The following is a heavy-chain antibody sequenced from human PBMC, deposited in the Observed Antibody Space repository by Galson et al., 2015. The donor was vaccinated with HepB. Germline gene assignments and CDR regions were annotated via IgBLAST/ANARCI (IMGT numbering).Heavy chain of an antibody. CDR3: VRSRRDGYNLDDY. CDR1: GFIFSDYY. CDR2: IRNRANSHTT. D-gene: IGHD5-24*01. Sequence: SLRLSCAASGFIFSDYYMDWVRQAPGKGLEWAGRIRNRANSHTTEYAASVHGRFSISRDDSKNSLYLQMNSLKTEDTAVYYCVRSRRDGYNLDDYWGQGTLVTVSS. V-gene: IGHV3-72*01. J-gene: IGHJ4*02.